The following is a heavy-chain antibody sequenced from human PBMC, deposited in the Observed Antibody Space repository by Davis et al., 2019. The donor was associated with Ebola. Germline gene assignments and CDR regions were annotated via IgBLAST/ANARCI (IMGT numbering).Heavy chain of an antibody. D-gene: IGHD2-21*02. J-gene: IGHJ3*02. Sequence: GESLKISCKGSGYSFTSSWIGWVRQMPGKGLEWMGIIYPGDSDTKYSPSFQGQVTISADKSISTAYLQWSSLKASDTAMYYCARRGIVVVTAKDAFDIWGQGTMVTVSS. CDR1: GYSFTSSW. CDR3: ARRGIVVVTAKDAFDI. V-gene: IGHV5-51*01. CDR2: IYPGDSDT.